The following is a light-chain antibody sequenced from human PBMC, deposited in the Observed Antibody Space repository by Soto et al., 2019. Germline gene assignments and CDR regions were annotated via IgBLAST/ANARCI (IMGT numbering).Light chain of an antibody. Sequence: EIVMTQSPATLSVSPGERATLSCRASQSVSSNLAWYQQKPGQAPRLLIYGASTRATGIPARFSGSGSGTEFTLTISSLQSEDFAVYYCQQYNNWPQWTFGQGTKGEIK. V-gene: IGKV3-15*01. J-gene: IGKJ1*01. CDR3: QQYNNWPQWT. CDR2: GAS. CDR1: QSVSSN.